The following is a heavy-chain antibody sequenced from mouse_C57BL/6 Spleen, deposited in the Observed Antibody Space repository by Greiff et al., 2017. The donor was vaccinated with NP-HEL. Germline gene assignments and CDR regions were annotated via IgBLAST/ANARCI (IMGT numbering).Heavy chain of an antibody. D-gene: IGHD2-5*01. V-gene: IGHV1-54*01. CDR2: INPGSGGT. CDR1: GYAFTNYL. CDR3: ASHYSNYWYFDV. J-gene: IGHJ1*03. Sequence: QVQLQQSGAELVRPGPSVKVSCKASGYAFTNYLIEWVKQRPGQGLEWIGVINPGSGGTNYNEKFKGKATLTADKSSSTAYMQLSSLTSEDSAVYFCASHYSNYWYFDVWGTGTTVTVSS.